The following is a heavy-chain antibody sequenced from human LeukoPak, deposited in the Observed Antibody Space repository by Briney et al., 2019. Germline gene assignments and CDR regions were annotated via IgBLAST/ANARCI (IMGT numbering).Heavy chain of an antibody. Sequence: SETLSLTCTVSGYSISSGHYWGWIRQPPGKGLEWIGSIYYSGSTYYNPSLKSRVTISVDTSKNQFSLKLSSVTAADTAVYYCARRGGYCSSTSCYNWFDPWGQGTLVTVSS. CDR1: GYSISSGHY. CDR2: IYYSGST. CDR3: ARRGGYCSSTSCYNWFDP. V-gene: IGHV4-38-2*02. D-gene: IGHD2-2*01. J-gene: IGHJ5*02.